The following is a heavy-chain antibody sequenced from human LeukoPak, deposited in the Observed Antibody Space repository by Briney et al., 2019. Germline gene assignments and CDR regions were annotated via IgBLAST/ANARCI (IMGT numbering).Heavy chain of an antibody. Sequence: SETLSPTCTVSGGSISSYYWSWIRQPAGKGLEWIGRVYTSGSTNYNPSLKSRVNISLDTPKNQFSLKLISVTAADTAVYYCASQGYYSSSWFDYWGQGTLVTVSS. CDR2: VYTSGST. V-gene: IGHV4-4*07. CDR3: ASQGYYSSSWFDY. J-gene: IGHJ4*02. D-gene: IGHD6-13*01. CDR1: GGSISSYY.